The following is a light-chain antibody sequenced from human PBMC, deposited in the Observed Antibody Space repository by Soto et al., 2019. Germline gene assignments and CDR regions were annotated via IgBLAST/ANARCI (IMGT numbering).Light chain of an antibody. J-gene: IGKJ2*01. Sequence: DIQMTQSPSTLSASVGDRVTITCRASQSISSWLAWYQQKPGKAPKLLIYKASSLESGVPSRFSGSGSGTEFTLTIISLKPDDFATYYCQQYNSSPYTFGQGTKLEIK. V-gene: IGKV1-5*03. CDR1: QSISSW. CDR2: KAS. CDR3: QQYNSSPYT.